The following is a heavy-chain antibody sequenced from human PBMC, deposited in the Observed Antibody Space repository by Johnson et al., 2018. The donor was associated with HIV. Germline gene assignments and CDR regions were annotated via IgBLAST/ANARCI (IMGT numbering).Heavy chain of an antibody. CDR3: AKDRLFGFRNDAFDI. Sequence: VQLVESGGGVVQPGGSLRLSCAASGFTFSNAWMSWVRQAPGKGLEWVGRIKSKTDGGTTDYAAPVKGRFTISRDDSKNTLYLQMNSLKTEDTAVYYCAKDRLFGFRNDAFDIWGQGTMVTVSS. V-gene: IGHV3-15*01. CDR1: GFTFSNAW. CDR2: IKSKTDGGTT. J-gene: IGHJ3*02. D-gene: IGHD3-16*01.